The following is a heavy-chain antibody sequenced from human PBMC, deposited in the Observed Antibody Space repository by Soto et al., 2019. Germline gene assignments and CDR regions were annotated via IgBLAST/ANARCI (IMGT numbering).Heavy chain of an antibody. D-gene: IGHD4-4*01. CDR1: GTSISSYY. CDR3: ARGSRQIGTVTALYFYYAMDV. Sequence: SETLSLTCTVSGTSISSYYWSWIRQPPGKGLEWIANIHYSGTTNYNPSLASRVTLSVDTSKNQFSLKMTSVAAADRAMYFCARGSRQIGTVTALYFYYAMDVWGQGTTVTVSS. CDR2: IHYSGTT. J-gene: IGHJ6*02. V-gene: IGHV4-59*01.